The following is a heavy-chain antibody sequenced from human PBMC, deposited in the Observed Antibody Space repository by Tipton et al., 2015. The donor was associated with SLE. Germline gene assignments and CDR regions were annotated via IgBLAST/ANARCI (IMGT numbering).Heavy chain of an antibody. CDR3: ARRGYGDYGRSPSWGPSYYYYMDV. CDR2: IYYSGST. V-gene: IGHV4-59*11. D-gene: IGHD4-17*01. CDR1: GGSISSHY. Sequence: LRLSCTVSGGSISSHYWSWIRQPPGKGLEWIGYIYYSGSTNYNPSLKSRVTISVDTSKNQFSLKLSSVTAADTAVYYCARRGYGDYGRSPSWGPSYYYYMDVWGKGTTVTVSS. J-gene: IGHJ6*03.